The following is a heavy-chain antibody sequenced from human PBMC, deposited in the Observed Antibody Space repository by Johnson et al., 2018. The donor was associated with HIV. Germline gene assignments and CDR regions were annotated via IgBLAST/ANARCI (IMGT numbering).Heavy chain of an antibody. V-gene: IGHV3-30-3*01. CDR3: AKDWDVVVTADDAFDI. CDR1: RFTFSSYA. D-gene: IGHD2-21*02. Sequence: QVQLVESGGGVVQPGRSLRLSCAASRFTFSSYAMHWVRQAPGKGLEWVALISYDASNKYYADSVKGRFTISRDNSKNTLYLQMNSLRAEDTAVYYCAKDWDVVVTADDAFDIWGQGTMVTVSS. CDR2: ISYDASNK. J-gene: IGHJ3*02.